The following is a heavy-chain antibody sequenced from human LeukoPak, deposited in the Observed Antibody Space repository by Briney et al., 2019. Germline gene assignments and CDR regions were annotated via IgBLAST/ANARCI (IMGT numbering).Heavy chain of an antibody. V-gene: IGHV1-69*13. J-gene: IGHJ6*03. Sequence: SVKVSCKASGGTFSSYAISWVRQAPGQGLEWMGGIIPIFGTANYAQKFQGRVTITADESTSTAYMELSSLRSEDTAVYYCARGGSGSYTHYYYYYMDVWGKGTTVTISS. CDR3: ARGGSGSYTHYYYYYMDV. CDR1: GGTFSSYA. CDR2: IIPIFGTA. D-gene: IGHD3-10*01.